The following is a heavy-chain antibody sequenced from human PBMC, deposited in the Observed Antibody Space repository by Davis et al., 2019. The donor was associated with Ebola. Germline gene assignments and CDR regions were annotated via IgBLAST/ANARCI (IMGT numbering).Heavy chain of an antibody. Sequence: SETLSLTCTVSGGSISSGGYYWSWIRQPPGKGLEWIGEINHSGSTTYNPSLKSRVTISEDTSKNQFSLKLSSVTAADTAVYYCARGLRFLEWFRRRKNDAFDIWGQGTMVTVSS. CDR3: ARGLRFLEWFRRRKNDAFDI. J-gene: IGHJ3*02. D-gene: IGHD3-3*01. CDR2: INHSGST. CDR1: GGSISSGGYY. V-gene: IGHV4-39*07.